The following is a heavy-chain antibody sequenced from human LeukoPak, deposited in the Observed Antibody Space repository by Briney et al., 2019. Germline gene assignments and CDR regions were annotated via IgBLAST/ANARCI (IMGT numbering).Heavy chain of an antibody. J-gene: IGHJ4*02. CDR1: GYTFTSYG. CDR3: ATDYDILTGNDY. V-gene: IGHV1-18*01. Sequence: ASVKVSCKASGYTFTSYGISWVRQAPGQGLEWMGWISAYNGNTNYAQKFQGRVTMTEDTSTDTAYMELSSLRSEDTAVYYCATDYDILTGNDYWGQGTLVTVSS. CDR2: ISAYNGNT. D-gene: IGHD3-9*01.